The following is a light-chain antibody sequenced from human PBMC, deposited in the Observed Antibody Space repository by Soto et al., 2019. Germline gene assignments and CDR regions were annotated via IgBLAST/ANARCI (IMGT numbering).Light chain of an antibody. J-gene: IGKJ5*01. CDR2: GAS. Sequence: EIVMTQSPATLSVSPGERATLSCRAGQNIHTNLAWYQQKPGQAPRLLFYGASPGATGLPARFSGSGSGTEFTLTINSLQAEDCAVYYCQQYYNRPRTFGQGTRLEI. CDR1: QNIHTN. CDR3: QQYYNRPRT. V-gene: IGKV3-15*01.